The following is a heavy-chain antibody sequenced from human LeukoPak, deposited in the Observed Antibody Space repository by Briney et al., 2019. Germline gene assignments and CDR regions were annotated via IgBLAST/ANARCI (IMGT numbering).Heavy chain of an antibody. D-gene: IGHD1-26*01. Sequence: PSETLSLTCTVSGGSVSRSSFYWGWIRQPPGKGLEWIGSIHYSGNTYYNPSLKSRVTISVDTSKNQFSLKLSSVTAADTAVYYCARVVVGAHFDYWGQGTLVTVSS. CDR2: IHYSGNT. J-gene: IGHJ4*02. V-gene: IGHV4-39*07. CDR1: GGSVSRSSFY. CDR3: ARVVVGAHFDY.